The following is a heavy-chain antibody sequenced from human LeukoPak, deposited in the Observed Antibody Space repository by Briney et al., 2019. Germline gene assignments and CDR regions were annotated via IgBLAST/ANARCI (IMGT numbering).Heavy chain of an antibody. CDR2: IIPIFGTA. CDR1: GGTFSSYA. D-gene: IGHD1-7*01. J-gene: IGHJ4*02. CDR3: ARSKTGTTYLGDYY. V-gene: IGHV1-69*13. Sequence: SVKVSCKASGGTFSSYAISWVRQAPGQGLEWMGGIIPIFGTANYAQKFQGRVTITADESTSTAYMELSSLRSEDTAVYYCARSKTGTTYLGDYYWGQGTLVTVSS.